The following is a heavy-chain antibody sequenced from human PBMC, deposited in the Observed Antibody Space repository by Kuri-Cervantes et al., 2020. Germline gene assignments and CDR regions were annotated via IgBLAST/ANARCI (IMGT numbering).Heavy chain of an antibody. CDR2: INPSGGST. Sequence: VKVSCKASGYTFTSYYMHWVRQAPGQGLEWVGIINPSGGSTSYAQKFQGRVTMTRDTSTSTVYMELSRLRSDDTAVYYCARDWNQLWFGELLTTSYYYYGMDVWGQGTTVTVSS. CDR1: GYTFTSYY. CDR3: ARDWNQLWFGELLTTSYYYYGMDV. V-gene: IGHV1-46*01. D-gene: IGHD3-10*01. J-gene: IGHJ6*02.